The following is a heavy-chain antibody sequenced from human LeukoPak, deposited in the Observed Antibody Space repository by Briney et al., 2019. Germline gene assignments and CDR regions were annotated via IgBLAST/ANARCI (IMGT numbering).Heavy chain of an antibody. V-gene: IGHV3-23*01. CDR2: ISGSGGST. CDR3: ARASYYDSSGYRAFDI. CDR1: AFTFGSYG. J-gene: IGHJ3*02. D-gene: IGHD3-22*01. Sequence: GGSLRLSCVAAAFTFGSYGMSWVRQAAGKGRGWVSTISGSGGSTHYADSVKGRFTISRASSKNSLYLQMNSLRAEDTALYYCARASYYDSSGYRAFDIWGQGTMVTVSS.